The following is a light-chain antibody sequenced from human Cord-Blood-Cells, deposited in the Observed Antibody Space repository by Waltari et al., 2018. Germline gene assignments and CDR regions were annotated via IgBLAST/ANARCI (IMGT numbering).Light chain of an antibody. J-gene: IGLJ3*02. CDR2: DVS. CDR3: SSYTSSSTWV. V-gene: IGLV2-14*01. CDR1: SRDVGGYNY. Sequence: QSALTQPASVSGSPGQSITISCTGTSRDVGGYNYASWYQQHPGKAPKLMIYDVSHRPSGVSNRFSGSKSGNTASLTISGLQAEDEADYYCSSYTSSSTWVFGGGTKLTVL.